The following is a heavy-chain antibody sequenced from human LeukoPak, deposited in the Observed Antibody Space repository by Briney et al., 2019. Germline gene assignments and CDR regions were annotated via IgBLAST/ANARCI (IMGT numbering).Heavy chain of an antibody. CDR2: ISGSSGGT. Sequence: PGGSLRLSCAASGFTFSSYAMTWVRQAPGKGLEWVSVISGSSGGTYYADSVKGRFIISRDNFKNTVYLQMNSLRAEDTDVYYCAKEDDFGNHFDYWGQGTLVTVSS. CDR3: AKEDDFGNHFDY. J-gene: IGHJ4*02. V-gene: IGHV3-23*01. CDR1: GFTFSSYA. D-gene: IGHD4-11*01.